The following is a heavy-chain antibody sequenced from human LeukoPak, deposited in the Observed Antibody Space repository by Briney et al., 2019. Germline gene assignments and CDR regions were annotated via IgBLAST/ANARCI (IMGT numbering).Heavy chain of an antibody. V-gene: IGHV4-34*01. CDR3: ASRAYCGGDCSGVFDY. J-gene: IGHJ4*02. CDR2: INHSGST. Sequence: SETLSLTCTVSGGSISSHYWSWIRQTPGKGLEWIGEINHSGSTNYNPSLKSRVTISVDTSKNQFSLKLSSVTAADTAVYYCASRAYCGGDCSGVFDYWGQGTLVTVSS. D-gene: IGHD2-21*02. CDR1: GGSISSHY.